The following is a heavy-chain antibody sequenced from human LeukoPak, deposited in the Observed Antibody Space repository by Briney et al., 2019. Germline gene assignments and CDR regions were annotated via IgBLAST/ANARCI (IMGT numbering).Heavy chain of an antibody. D-gene: IGHD3-10*01. J-gene: IGHJ3*02. CDR3: AREFNTYYYGSGSHDAFDI. Sequence: VASVKVSCKASGYTFTGYYMHWVRQAPGQGLEWMGWINPNSGGTDYAQKFQGRVTMTMDTSISTVYMELSRLRSDDTAVYYCAREFNTYYYGSGSHDAFDIWGQGTEVTVS. CDR1: GYTFTGYY. CDR2: INPNSGGT. V-gene: IGHV1-2*02.